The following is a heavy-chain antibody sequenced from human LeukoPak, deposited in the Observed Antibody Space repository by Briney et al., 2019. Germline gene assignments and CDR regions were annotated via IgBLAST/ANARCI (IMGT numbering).Heavy chain of an antibody. CDR3: ARGLVGYSGYYYDGEDFDY. D-gene: IGHD5-12*01. CDR2: INPNSGGT. V-gene: IGHV1-2*02. J-gene: IGHJ4*02. Sequence: ASVKVSCKASGYTFTGYYMHWVRQAPGQGLEWMGWINPNSGGTNYAQKFQGRVTMTRDTSISTAYMELSRLRSDDTAVYYCARGLVGYSGYYYDGEDFDYWGQGTLVTVSS. CDR1: GYTFTGYY.